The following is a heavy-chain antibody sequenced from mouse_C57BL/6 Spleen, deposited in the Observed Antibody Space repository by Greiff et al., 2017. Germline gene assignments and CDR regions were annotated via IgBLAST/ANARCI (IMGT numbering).Heavy chain of an antibody. CDR2: ILTGSGST. CDR3: ARSRGNWARDY. V-gene: IGHV1-9*01. D-gene: IGHD2-1*01. Sequence: VQLQQSGAELMKPGASVKLSCKATGYTFTGSWIEWVKQRPGHGLEWIGEILTGSGSTDYNEKFKGKATFTADTSSNTAYMQRSSLTTEDSAIYYCARSRGNWARDYWGQGTSVTVSS. J-gene: IGHJ4*01. CDR1: GYTFTGSW.